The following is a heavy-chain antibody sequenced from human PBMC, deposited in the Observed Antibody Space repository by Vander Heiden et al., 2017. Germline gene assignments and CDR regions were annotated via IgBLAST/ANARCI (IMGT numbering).Heavy chain of an antibody. CDR3: ARNEPERSGAGPSIDYDY. CDR2: TYYRSKWYN. Sequence: QVQLQQSAPALVKLSPTLSLSCAISGDSVSSNSAPWNWIRQSPSRGLEWLGRTYYRSKWYNDYAVSVKSRITINPDTSKNQFSLQLNSVTTEETAVYYCARNEPERSGAGPSIDYDYG. CDR1: GDSVSSNSAP. V-gene: IGHV6-1*01. J-gene: IGHJ4*01. D-gene: IGHD6-19*01.